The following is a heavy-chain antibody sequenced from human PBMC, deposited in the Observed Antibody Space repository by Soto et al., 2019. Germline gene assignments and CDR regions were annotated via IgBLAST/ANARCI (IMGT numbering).Heavy chain of an antibody. Sequence: SETLSLTCTVSGGPISSSTYYWGWIRQPPGKGLEWIGSIYYSGSTYYSPSLKSRLTMSVDTSKNQFSLKLTSVTAADTAVYYCARLCSSTSCNYDYWGQGALVTVSS. CDR1: GGPISSSTYY. D-gene: IGHD2-2*01. J-gene: IGHJ4*02. CDR3: ARLCSSTSCNYDY. CDR2: IYYSGST. V-gene: IGHV4-39*01.